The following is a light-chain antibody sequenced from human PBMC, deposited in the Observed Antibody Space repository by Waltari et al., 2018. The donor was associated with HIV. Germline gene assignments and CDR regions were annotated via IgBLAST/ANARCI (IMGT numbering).Light chain of an antibody. CDR2: DVT. J-gene: IGLJ3*02. CDR3: CSYAGNYPVL. CDR1: SSDVGGYNY. Sequence: QSALTQPRSVSGSPGQSVTISCTGTSSDVGGYNYVSWYQQNPGKAPKFIIYDVTTRPPGVPDPFSGSKSGNTASLTISGLQAEDEADYYCCSYAGNYPVLFGGGTKLTVL. V-gene: IGLV2-11*01.